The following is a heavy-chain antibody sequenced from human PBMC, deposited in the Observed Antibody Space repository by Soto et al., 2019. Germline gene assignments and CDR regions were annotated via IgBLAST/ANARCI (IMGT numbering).Heavy chain of an antibody. D-gene: IGHD3-16*01. CDR1: GFNFNDYA. Sequence: GGSLRLSCAASGFNFNDYAIRWVGQAPGEGLEWVSGISWNSGTIGYADSVKGRVTISGDNAKNSLYLQMNSLRTEDTALYYCPKDNGYADYEAYFDSWGHGTPVTVSS. V-gene: IGHV3-9*01. CDR3: PKDNGYADYEAYFDS. CDR2: ISWNSGTI. J-gene: IGHJ4*01.